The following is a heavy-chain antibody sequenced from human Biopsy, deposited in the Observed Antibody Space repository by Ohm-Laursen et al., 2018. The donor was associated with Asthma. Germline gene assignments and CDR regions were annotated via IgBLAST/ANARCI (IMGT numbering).Heavy chain of an antibody. CDR2: LVHEEGGT. CDR1: GYSLTDLS. CDR3: ASDFPKDYVRYNFQF. Sequence: ASVKVSCKISGYSLTDLSMHWVRQAPGQGLEWMGGLVHEEGGTVNARRFQGRVTMTEDTSTDTAYMELSSLSSDDTAVYYCASDFPKDYVRYNFQFWGQGTLVTVSS. J-gene: IGHJ4*02. V-gene: IGHV1-24*01. D-gene: IGHD4-17*01.